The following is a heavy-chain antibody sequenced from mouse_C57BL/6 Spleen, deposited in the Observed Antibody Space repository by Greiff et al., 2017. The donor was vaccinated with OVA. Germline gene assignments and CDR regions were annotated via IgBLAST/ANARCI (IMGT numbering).Heavy chain of an antibody. CDR1: GYTFTSYW. CDR2: IYSNSGSN. CDR3: ARRGTGAMDY. J-gene: IGHJ4*01. Sequence: QVQLQQSGAELVKPGALVKLSCKGFGYTFTSYWMHWVKQRTGQGLEWIGMIYSNSGSNNYNEKFKSKATLTVYKSSSTAYMQLSSLTSDDSAVYYCARRGTGAMDYWGQGTSVTVSS. D-gene: IGHD3-3*01. V-gene: IGHV1-64*01.